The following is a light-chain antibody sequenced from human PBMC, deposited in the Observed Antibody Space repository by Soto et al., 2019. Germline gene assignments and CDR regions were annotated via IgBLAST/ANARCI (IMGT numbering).Light chain of an antibody. CDR3: QQYDSYPLT. CDR1: QSINNL. J-gene: IGKJ4*01. V-gene: IGKV1-5*01. CDR2: DVS. Sequence: DVQMIQSPSTLSASVGDRVTITCRASQSINNLLAWYQQKPGKAPKFLIYDVSTLESGVPSRFSGSGSGTEFTLTISSLQPEDFATYYCQQYDSYPLTFGGGTKVDTK.